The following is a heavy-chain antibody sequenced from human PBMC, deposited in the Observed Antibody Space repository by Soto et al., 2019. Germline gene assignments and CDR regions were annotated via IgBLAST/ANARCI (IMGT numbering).Heavy chain of an antibody. CDR2: IIPILGIA. CDR1: GGTFSSYT. CDR3: ARGGTMVRGLQYPALGMDV. V-gene: IGHV1-69*02. D-gene: IGHD3-10*01. Sequence: QVQLVQSGAEVKKPGSSVKVSCKASGGTFSSYTISWVRQAPGQGLEWMGRIIPILGIANYAQKFQGRDTSTADKXMSXAXRELSSLRSEDTAVYYCARGGTMVRGLQYPALGMDVWGKGTTVTVSS. J-gene: IGHJ6*04.